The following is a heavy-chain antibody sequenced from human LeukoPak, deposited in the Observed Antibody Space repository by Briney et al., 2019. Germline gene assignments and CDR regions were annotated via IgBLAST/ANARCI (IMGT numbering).Heavy chain of an antibody. CDR1: GFTFSNYA. CDR3: ARSSGWFDY. V-gene: IGHV3-64*01. CDR2: LSSNGGST. Sequence: QAGGSLRLSCAASGFTFSNYAMHWVRQAPGKGLEYVSALSSNGGSTYYAISVKGRFTISRDNSKNPLYLQMNSLRTEDMAVYYCARSSGWFDYWGQGTLGTVS. J-gene: IGHJ4*02. D-gene: IGHD6-19*01.